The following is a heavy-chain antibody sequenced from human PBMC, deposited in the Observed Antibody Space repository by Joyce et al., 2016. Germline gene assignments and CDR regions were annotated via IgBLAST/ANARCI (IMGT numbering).Heavy chain of an antibody. CDR3: AKEGGQVARNWFDP. V-gene: IGHV1-69*06. D-gene: IGHD3/OR15-3a*01. Sequence: QVQLVQSGAEVKKPGSSVKVSCKASGGPINNYAINWMRQAPGQGLEWLGGFVPIFGTATFAQRFQGRVTITADRATSTVFMELSSLRSEDTAFYFCAKEGGQVARNWFDPWGQGTLVTVSS. CDR2: FVPIFGTA. CDR1: GGPINNYA. J-gene: IGHJ5*02.